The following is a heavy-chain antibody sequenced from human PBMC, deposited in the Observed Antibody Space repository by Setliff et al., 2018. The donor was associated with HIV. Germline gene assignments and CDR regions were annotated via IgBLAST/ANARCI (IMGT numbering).Heavy chain of an antibody. CDR3: ANHGKPGSSGSLDY. V-gene: IGHV4-61*01. CDR1: GGSVSSGSYY. Sequence: PSETLSLTCTVSGGSVSSGSYYWSWIRQPPGKGLEWIGYIYYSGSTNYNPSLKSRVTISVDTSKNQFSLKLSSVTAADTAVYYCANHGKPGSSGSLDYWGHGTLVTVSS. J-gene: IGHJ4*01. D-gene: IGHD6-19*01. CDR2: IYYSGST.